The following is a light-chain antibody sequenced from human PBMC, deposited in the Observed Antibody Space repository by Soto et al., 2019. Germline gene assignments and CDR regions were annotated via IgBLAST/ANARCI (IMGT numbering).Light chain of an antibody. V-gene: IGKV1-5*01. CDR2: DAS. CDR1: QSISSW. CDR3: QQYSSYPYT. Sequence: DTQMTHSPSTLSASVGDRVTITCRATQSISSWLAWYQQKPGKAPKLLIYDASSLESGVPSRFSGSGSGTEFTLTISSLQPDDFATYCCQQYSSYPYTFGQGTKVDIK. J-gene: IGKJ2*01.